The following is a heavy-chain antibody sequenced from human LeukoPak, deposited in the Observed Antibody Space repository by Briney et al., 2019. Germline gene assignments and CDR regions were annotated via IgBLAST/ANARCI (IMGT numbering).Heavy chain of an antibody. D-gene: IGHD3-3*01. Sequence: GGSLRLSCAASGFTFSSYSMNWVRQAPGKGLEWVSSISSSSSYIYYADSVKGRFTISRDNAKNSLYLQMNSLRAEDTAVYYCATLDYDFWSGQDAFDIWGQGTMVTVPS. V-gene: IGHV3-21*01. CDR3: ATLDYDFWSGQDAFDI. J-gene: IGHJ3*02. CDR2: ISSSSSYI. CDR1: GFTFSSYS.